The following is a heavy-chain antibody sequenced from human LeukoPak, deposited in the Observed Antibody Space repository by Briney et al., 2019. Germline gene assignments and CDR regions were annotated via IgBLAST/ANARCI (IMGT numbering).Heavy chain of an antibody. Sequence: PGGSLRLSCAASGFTFSSYAMSWVRQAPGKGLEWVSAISGSGGSTYYADSVKGRFTISRDNSKNTLYLQMNSLRAEDTAVYYYAKDRHSGSYYGFPFDYWGQGTLVTVSS. J-gene: IGHJ4*02. CDR3: AKDRHSGSYYGFPFDY. CDR1: GFTFSSYA. D-gene: IGHD1-26*01. CDR2: ISGSGGST. V-gene: IGHV3-23*01.